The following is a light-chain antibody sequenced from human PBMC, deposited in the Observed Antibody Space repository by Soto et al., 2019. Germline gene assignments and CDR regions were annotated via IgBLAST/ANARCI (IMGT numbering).Light chain of an antibody. J-gene: IGKJ3*01. V-gene: IGKV1-33*01. CDR2: GTS. Sequence: DIQMTQSPSSLSASVGDRVTITCQASQHIINYLNWYQQKPGKAPKLLIYGTSNLETGVPSRFSGSGSGTDFTLTISSLQPEDIATYHCQQYGRLQFTFGPGTKVAIK. CDR3: QQYGRLQFT. CDR1: QHIINY.